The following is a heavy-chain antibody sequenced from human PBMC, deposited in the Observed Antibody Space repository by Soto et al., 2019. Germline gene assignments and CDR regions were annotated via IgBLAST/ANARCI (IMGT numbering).Heavy chain of an antibody. J-gene: IGHJ5*02. V-gene: IGHV4-34*01. D-gene: IGHD1-1*01. CDR3: ARDQLEGNWFDP. CDR2: IYHSGST. CDR1: GGSFSGYY. Sequence: PSETLSLTCAVYGGSFSGYYWSWIRQPPGKGLEWIGYIYHSGSTLYNPSLKSRVTISVGKSKNQFSLKLSSVTAADTAVYYCARDQLEGNWFDPWGQGTLVTVSS.